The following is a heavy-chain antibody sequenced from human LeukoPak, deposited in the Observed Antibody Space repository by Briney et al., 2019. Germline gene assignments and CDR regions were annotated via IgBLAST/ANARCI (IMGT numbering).Heavy chain of an antibody. CDR3: ARGGIVASTTASFDY. CDR1: GYTFTGYY. CDR2: INPNSGGT. D-gene: IGHD5-12*01. Sequence: ASAKVSCKASGYTFTGYYMHWVRQAPGQGLEWMGWINPNSGGTSYAQKFQGRVTMTRDTSISTAYMELSRLRSDDTAVYYCARGGIVASTTASFDYWGQGTLVTVSS. J-gene: IGHJ4*02. V-gene: IGHV1-2*02.